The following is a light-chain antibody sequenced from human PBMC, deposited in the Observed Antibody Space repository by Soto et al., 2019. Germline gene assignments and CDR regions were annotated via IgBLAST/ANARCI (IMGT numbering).Light chain of an antibody. CDR2: GAS. J-gene: IGKJ5*01. V-gene: IGKV3-15*01. CDR3: QKYNNWPIN. Sequence: EIILTHSPDTLSLSPVEIATLSCSSSQSVSSNLAWYQQKPGQAPRLLIYGASTRATGIPARFSGSGSGTEFTLTISSLQSEDFAVYYCQKYNNWPINFGQGTRLEIK. CDR1: QSVSSN.